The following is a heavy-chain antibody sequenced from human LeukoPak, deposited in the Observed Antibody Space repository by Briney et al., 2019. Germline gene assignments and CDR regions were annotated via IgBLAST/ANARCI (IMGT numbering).Heavy chain of an antibody. V-gene: IGHV3-48*03. D-gene: IGHD1-1*01. CDR1: GFIFSSYE. Sequence: GGSLRLSCAASGFIFSSYEMNWVRQAPGKGLEWVSYTSSSGSTIYYAGSLKGRFTISRDNAKNSLYLQMNSLRAEDTAVYYCARGVPGDYWGQGTPVTVS. J-gene: IGHJ4*02. CDR3: ARGVPGDY. CDR2: TSSSGSTI.